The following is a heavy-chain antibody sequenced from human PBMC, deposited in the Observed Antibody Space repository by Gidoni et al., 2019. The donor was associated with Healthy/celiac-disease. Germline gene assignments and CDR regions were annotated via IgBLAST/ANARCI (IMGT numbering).Heavy chain of an antibody. D-gene: IGHD6-6*01. V-gene: IGHV3-15*01. CDR3: TTDFPQLDVPDY. CDR2: IKSKTDGGTT. Sequence: EVQLVESGGGLVKPGGSLRLSCAASGFPFSNAWMSWVRQPPGKGLEWVGRIKSKTDGGTTDYAAPVKGRFTISRDDSKNTLYLQMNSLKTEDTAVYYCTTDFPQLDVPDYWGQGTLVTVSS. J-gene: IGHJ4*02. CDR1: GFPFSNAW.